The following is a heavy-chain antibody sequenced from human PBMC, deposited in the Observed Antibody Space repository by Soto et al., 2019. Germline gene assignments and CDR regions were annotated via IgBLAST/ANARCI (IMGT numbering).Heavy chain of an antibody. D-gene: IGHD6-19*01. J-gene: IGHJ4*02. CDR1: GYTFTSYG. CDR2: INAYNGNT. CDR3: ATAPVAGTYFDY. V-gene: IGHV1-18*01. Sequence: QVQLVQSGAEVKKPGASVKVSCKASGYTFTSYGISWVRQAPGQGLEWMGWINAYNGNTNYAQKLQRRVTMTTDPSTSTAYMELRSLRSDDPAVFFCATAPVAGTYFDYWGQGTLVTVSS.